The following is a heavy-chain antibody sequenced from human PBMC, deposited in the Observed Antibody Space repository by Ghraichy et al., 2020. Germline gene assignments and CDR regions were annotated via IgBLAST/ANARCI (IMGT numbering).Heavy chain of an antibody. J-gene: IGHJ4*02. V-gene: IGHV3-7*01. CDR2: INQDGSDK. Sequence: GGSLRLSRAASGFTFSSFWMTWVRQAPGKGLEWVANINQDGSDKHYVDSVKGRFTISRDNAKNSMYLQMNSLRVEDTAVYYCATLLVAAATDLDYWGQGTLVTVSS. CDR1: GFTFSSFW. CDR3: ATLLVAAATDLDY. D-gene: IGHD2-15*01.